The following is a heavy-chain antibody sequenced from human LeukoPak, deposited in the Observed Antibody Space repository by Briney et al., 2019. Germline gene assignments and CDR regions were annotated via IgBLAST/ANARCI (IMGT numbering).Heavy chain of an antibody. CDR2: IKQDGVEK. Sequence: GGSLRLSCAASTFSFSDYWMTWVRQAPGQGLEWVANIKQDGVEKYYVDSVKGRFTISRDNAKKTLYLQMNSLRVEDTAVYYCASGNRGYGSGPLDRLDYWGQGTLVAVSS. D-gene: IGHD5-18*01. V-gene: IGHV3-7*01. CDR1: TFSFSDYW. CDR3: ASGNRGYGSGPLDRLDY. J-gene: IGHJ4*02.